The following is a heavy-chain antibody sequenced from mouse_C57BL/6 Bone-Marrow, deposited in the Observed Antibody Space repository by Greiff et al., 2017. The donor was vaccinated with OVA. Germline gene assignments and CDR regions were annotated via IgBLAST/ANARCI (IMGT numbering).Heavy chain of an antibody. CDR3: AEGRDWFAY. CDR1: GYTFTDYY. V-gene: IGHV1-26*01. CDR2: INPNNGGT. J-gene: IGHJ3*01. Sequence: EVQLQESGPVLVKPGASVKISCKASGYTFTDYYMNWVKQSHGKSLEWIGDINPNNGGTSYNQKFKGKATLTVDKSSSTAYMELRSLTSEDSAVYYCAEGRDWFAYWGQGTLVTVSA.